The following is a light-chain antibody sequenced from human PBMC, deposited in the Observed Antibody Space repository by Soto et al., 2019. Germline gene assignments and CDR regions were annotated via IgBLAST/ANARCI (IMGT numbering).Light chain of an antibody. V-gene: IGKV3-15*01. CDR1: QTVSSN. J-gene: IGKJ2*01. CDR3: QQYHNWPPQYT. CDR2: GSS. Sequence: EIEMTQSPATLSVSPGERATLSCRASQTVSSNLAWYQQKPGQAPRLLIHGSSTRATGVTARFSGSGSGTDFTLTISSLQSEDFAVYYCQQYHNWPPQYTFGQGTKLQIK.